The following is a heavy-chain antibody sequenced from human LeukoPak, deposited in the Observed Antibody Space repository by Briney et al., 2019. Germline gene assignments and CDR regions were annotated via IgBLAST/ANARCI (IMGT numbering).Heavy chain of an antibody. J-gene: IGHJ3*02. CDR1: GLTFSNAW. CDR3: ITDPGEWEPI. V-gene: IGHV3-15*01. CDR2: IKSKTDGGTT. Sequence: GGSLRLSCAASGLTFSNAWMSWVRQAPRKGLEWVGRIKSKTDGGTTDYGAPVKGRFIISRDDSENTLYLQMNGLKIEDTAVYYCITDPGEWEPIWGQGTMVTVSS. D-gene: IGHD1-26*01.